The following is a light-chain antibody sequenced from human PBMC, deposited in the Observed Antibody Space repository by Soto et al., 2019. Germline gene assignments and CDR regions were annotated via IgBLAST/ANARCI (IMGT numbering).Light chain of an antibody. CDR1: QSISSY. CDR2: AAS. J-gene: IGKJ1*01. Sequence: DIQMTQSPSSLSASVGDRVTITCRASQSISSYLNWYQQKPGKAPKLLIYAASSLQSGVPSRFSGSGSGTDFTLTISSLQPEDFATYYCQQSYSTPPGWTFGQGNKVEIK. CDR3: QQSYSTPPGWT. V-gene: IGKV1-39*01.